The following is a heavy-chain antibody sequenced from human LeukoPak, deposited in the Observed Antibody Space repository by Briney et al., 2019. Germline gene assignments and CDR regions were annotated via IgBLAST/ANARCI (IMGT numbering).Heavy chain of an antibody. V-gene: IGHV3-30*04. Sequence: GRSLRLSCAASGFTFSSYAMHWVRQAPGKGLEWVAVISYDGSNKYYADSVKGRFTISRDNSKNTLYLQMNSLRAEDTAVYYCARRFSSSTLDCWGQGTLVTVSS. CDR3: ARRFSSSTLDC. D-gene: IGHD6-6*01. J-gene: IGHJ4*02. CDR1: GFTFSSYA. CDR2: ISYDGSNK.